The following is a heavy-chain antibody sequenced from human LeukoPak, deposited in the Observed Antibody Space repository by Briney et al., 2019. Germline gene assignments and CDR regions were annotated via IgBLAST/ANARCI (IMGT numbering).Heavy chain of an antibody. D-gene: IGHD5-12*01. J-gene: IGHJ4*02. CDR2: ISYDGSNK. Sequence: GRSLRLSCAASGFTFSSYAMHWVRQAPGKGLERVAVISYDGSNKYYADSVKGRFTISRDNSKNTLYLQMNSLRAEDTAVYYCAIISGYDSPGYFDYWGQGTLVTVSS. CDR1: GFTFSSYA. V-gene: IGHV3-30*04. CDR3: AIISGYDSPGYFDY.